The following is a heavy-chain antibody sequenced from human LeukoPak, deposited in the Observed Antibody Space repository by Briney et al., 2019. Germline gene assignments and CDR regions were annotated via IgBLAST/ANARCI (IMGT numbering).Heavy chain of an antibody. J-gene: IGHJ4*02. D-gene: IGHD3-3*01. V-gene: IGHV3-9*01. CDR3: AKGDPSYYDFWSGLFDY. CDR1: GFTFDDYA. CDR2: ISWNSGSI. Sequence: GGSLRLSCAASGFTFDDYAMHWVRQAPGKGLEWVSGISWNSGSIGYADSVKGRFTISRDNAKNSPYLQMNSLRAEDTALYYCAKGDPSYYDFWSGLFDYWGQGTLVTVSS.